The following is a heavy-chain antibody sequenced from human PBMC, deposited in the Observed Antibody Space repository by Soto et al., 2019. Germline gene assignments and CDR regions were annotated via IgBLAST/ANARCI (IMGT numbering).Heavy chain of an antibody. Sequence: QVQLQQWGAGLLKPSETLSLTCAVYGGSFSGYYWSWIRQPPGKGLEWIGEINHSGSTNYNPSLKSXXPXSXXPSKNQFPLKLSSVTAADTAVYYCARCNVAAAIDYWGQGTLVTVTS. CDR2: INHSGST. V-gene: IGHV4-34*01. D-gene: IGHD6-13*01. J-gene: IGHJ4*02. CDR1: GGSFSGYY. CDR3: ARCNVAAAIDY.